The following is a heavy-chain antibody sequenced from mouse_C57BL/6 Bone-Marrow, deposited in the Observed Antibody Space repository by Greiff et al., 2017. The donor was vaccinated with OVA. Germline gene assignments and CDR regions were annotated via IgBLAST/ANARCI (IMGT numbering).Heavy chain of an antibody. CDR3: ARDGGSSCWYFDV. CDR1: GFTFSDYY. V-gene: IGHV5-16*01. Sequence: EVQRVESEGGLVQPGSSMKLSCTASGFTFSDYYMAWVRQVPEKGLEWVANINYDGSSTYYLDSLKSRFIISRDNAKNILYLQMSSLKSEDTATYYCARDGGSSCWYFDVWGTGTTVTVSS. CDR2: INYDGSST. D-gene: IGHD1-1*01. J-gene: IGHJ1*03.